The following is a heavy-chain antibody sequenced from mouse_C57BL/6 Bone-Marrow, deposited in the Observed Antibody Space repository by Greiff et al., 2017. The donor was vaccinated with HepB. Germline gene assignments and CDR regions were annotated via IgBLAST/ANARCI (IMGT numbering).Heavy chain of an antibody. J-gene: IGHJ2*01. V-gene: IGHV1-19*01. D-gene: IGHD1-1*01. CDR1: GYTFTDYY. CDR2: INPYNGGT. Sequence: VQLQQSGPVLVKPGASVKMSCKASGYTFTDYYMNWVKQSHGKSLEWIGVINPYNGGTSYNQKFKGKATLTVDKSSSTAYMELNSLTSEDSAIYYCARTLRYPYYFDNWGQGTTLTVSS. CDR3: ARTLRYPYYFDN.